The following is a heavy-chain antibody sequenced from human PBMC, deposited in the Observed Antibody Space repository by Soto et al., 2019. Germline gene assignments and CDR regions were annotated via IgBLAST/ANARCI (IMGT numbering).Heavy chain of an antibody. V-gene: IGHV1-69*02. CDR1: GGTFSSYT. D-gene: IGHD6-19*01. CDR3: ARSIAVAGNNWFDP. CDR2: IIPILGIA. Sequence: QVQLVQSGAEVKKPGSSVKVSCKASGGTFSSYTISWVRQAPGQGLEWMGRIIPILGIANYAQKFKGRVTIAADKSTSTAYMELRSLRSEDTAVYYCARSIAVAGNNWFDPLGQGTLVTVSS. J-gene: IGHJ5*02.